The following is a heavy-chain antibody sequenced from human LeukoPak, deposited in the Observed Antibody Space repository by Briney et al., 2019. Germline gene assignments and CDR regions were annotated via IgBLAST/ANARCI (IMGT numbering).Heavy chain of an antibody. CDR2: IYHSGST. V-gene: IGHV4-4*02. Sequence: SETLSLTCAVSGGSNINTNWWSWVRQPPGKGLEWIGEIYHSGSTNYNPSLKSRVTLSVDTSKNQLSLNLNSVTAADTAVYYCAGAGSWFLDYWGQGTLVTVSS. D-gene: IGHD6-13*01. CDR3: AGAGSWFLDY. J-gene: IGHJ4*02. CDR1: GGSNINTNW.